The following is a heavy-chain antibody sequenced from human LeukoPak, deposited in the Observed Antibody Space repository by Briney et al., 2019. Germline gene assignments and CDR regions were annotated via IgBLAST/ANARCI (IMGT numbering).Heavy chain of an antibody. CDR2: IYYSGST. Sequence: SETLSLTCTVSGGSISSSSYYWGWIRQPPGKGLEWVGSIYYSGSTYYNPSLKSRVTISVDTSKNQFSLKLSSVTAADTAVYYCARSLGGRAYYDFWSGYPDAFDIWSQGTMVTVSS. CDR1: GGSISSSSYY. J-gene: IGHJ3*02. V-gene: IGHV4-39*01. D-gene: IGHD3-3*01. CDR3: ARSLGGRAYYDFWSGYPDAFDI.